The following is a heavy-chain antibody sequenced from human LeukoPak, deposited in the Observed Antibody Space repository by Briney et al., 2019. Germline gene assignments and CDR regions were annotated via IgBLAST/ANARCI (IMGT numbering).Heavy chain of an antibody. J-gene: IGHJ4*02. CDR2: IYYSGST. Sequence: SETLSLTCTVSGGSISSDYWSWIRQPPGKGLEWIGYIYYSGSTNYNPSLKSRVTISVDTSKNQFSLKLSSVTAADTAVYYCASSGVLFLIDYWGQGTLVTVSS. CDR3: ASSGVLFLIDY. V-gene: IGHV4-59*01. CDR1: GGSISSDY. D-gene: IGHD5-12*01.